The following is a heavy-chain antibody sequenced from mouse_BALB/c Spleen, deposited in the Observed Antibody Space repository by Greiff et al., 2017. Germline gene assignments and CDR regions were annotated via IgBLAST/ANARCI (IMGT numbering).Heavy chain of an antibody. Sequence: QVQLKESGAELAKPGASVKMSCKASGYTFTSYWMHWVKQRPGQGLEWIGYINPSTGYTEYNQKFKDKATLTADKSSSTAYMQLSSLTSEDSAVYYCARWALITTVVADYWGQGTTLTVSS. V-gene: IGHV1-7*01. J-gene: IGHJ2*01. CDR3: ARWALITTVVADY. CDR2: INPSTGYT. D-gene: IGHD1-1*01. CDR1: GYTFTSYW.